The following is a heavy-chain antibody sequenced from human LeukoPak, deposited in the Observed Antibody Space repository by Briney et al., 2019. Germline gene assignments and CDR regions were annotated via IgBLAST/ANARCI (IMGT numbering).Heavy chain of an antibody. CDR1: GFTFDDYA. V-gene: IGHV3-9*01. J-gene: IGHJ4*02. CDR2: ISWNSGSI. D-gene: IGHD4-17*01. Sequence: TGGSLRLSCAASGFTFDDYAMHWVRQAPGKGLEWVSGISWNSGSIGYADSVKGRFTISRDNAKNSLYLQMNSLRAEDTAVYYCARDVLKLTTVTTYGTFDYWGQGTLVTVSS. CDR3: ARDVLKLTTVTTYGTFDY.